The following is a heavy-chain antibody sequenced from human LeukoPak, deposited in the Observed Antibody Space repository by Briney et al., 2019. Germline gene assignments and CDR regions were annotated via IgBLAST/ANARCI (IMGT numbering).Heavy chain of an antibody. J-gene: IGHJ4*02. V-gene: IGHV3-23*01. Sequence: GGSLRLSCAASTFTFNSYAMSWVRQAPGKGLEWVSAVSRSGHTTYYADSVKGRFTISRDSSQNTLSLQMNSLRVEDAAIYYCAILEPDSPMVPGWGEGTLVTVSS. D-gene: IGHD5-18*01. CDR1: TFTFNSYA. CDR2: VSRSGHTT. CDR3: AILEPDSPMVPG.